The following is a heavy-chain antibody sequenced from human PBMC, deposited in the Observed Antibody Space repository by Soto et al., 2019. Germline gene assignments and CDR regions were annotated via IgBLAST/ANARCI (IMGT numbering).Heavy chain of an antibody. CDR3: AKGADSSGSQSASAI. D-gene: IGHD3-22*01. V-gene: IGHV1-69*04. CDR2: IIPILDIT. J-gene: IGHJ3*02. Sequence: ASVKVSCKVSGGTFSTYPFTWVRQAPGQGLEWMGRIIPILDITDYSQKFQGRVTITADKSTSTAYMDLSSLRSEDTAVYYCAKGADSSGSQSASAIWGQGTMVTVSS. CDR1: GGTFSTYP.